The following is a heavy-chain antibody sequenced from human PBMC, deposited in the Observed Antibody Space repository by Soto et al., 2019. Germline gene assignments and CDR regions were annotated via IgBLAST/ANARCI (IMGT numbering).Heavy chain of an antibody. CDR3: ARVTAAAGTPFDY. CDR2: IYYSGST. V-gene: IGHV4-31*03. Sequence: SETLSLTCTVSGGSISSGGYYWSWIRQHPGKGLEWIGYIYYSGSTYYNPSLKSRVTISVDTSKNQYSLKLSSVTAADTAVYYCARVTAAAGTPFDYWGQGTPVTGSS. J-gene: IGHJ4*02. D-gene: IGHD6-13*01. CDR1: GGSISSGGYY.